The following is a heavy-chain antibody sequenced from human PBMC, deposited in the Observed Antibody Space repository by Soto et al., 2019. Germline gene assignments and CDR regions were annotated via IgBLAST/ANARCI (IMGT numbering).Heavy chain of an antibody. CDR3: AKATATGGGAFEI. CDR1: GFICSSYD. V-gene: IGHV3-23*01. J-gene: IGHJ3*02. CDR2: ILVGGST. D-gene: IGHD2-8*02. Sequence: GGSLRLSCAVSGFICSSYDMSWVRQAPGKGLEWVSTILVGGSTHYEDSVKGRFTISRDTSKNAVYLQMNSLTAGDTAVYYCAKATATGGGAFEIYGQGTMVTVSS.